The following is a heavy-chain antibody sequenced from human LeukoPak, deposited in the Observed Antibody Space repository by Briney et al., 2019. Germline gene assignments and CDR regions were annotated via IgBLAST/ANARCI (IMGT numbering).Heavy chain of an antibody. CDR1: GYTFTSYG. CDR2: ISAYNGNT. Sequence: ASVKVSCKASGYTFTSYGISWVRQAPGQGLEWMGWISAYNGNTNYAQKPQGRVTMTTDTSTSTAYMELRSLRSDDTAVYYCARGAPDDFWSGYFSYWGQGTLVTVSS. J-gene: IGHJ4*02. V-gene: IGHV1-18*01. CDR3: ARGAPDDFWSGYFSY. D-gene: IGHD3-3*01.